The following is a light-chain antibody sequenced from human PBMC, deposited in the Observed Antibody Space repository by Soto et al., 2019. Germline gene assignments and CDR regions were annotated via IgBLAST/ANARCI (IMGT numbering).Light chain of an antibody. J-gene: IGKJ5*01. CDR1: PSVSSD. V-gene: IGKV3-11*01. CDR2: DAS. Sequence: ESLLTQSPATLSLSPGERATLSCRASPSVSSDLAWYQQKPGQAPRLLIYDASNRATGIPARFSGSGSGTDFTLTSSSLEPEEFAVYYCQQRSNWPPTFGQGTRLEI. CDR3: QQRSNWPPT.